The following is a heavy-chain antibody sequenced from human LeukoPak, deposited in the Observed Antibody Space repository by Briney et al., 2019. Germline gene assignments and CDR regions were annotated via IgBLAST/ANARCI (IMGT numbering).Heavy chain of an antibody. Sequence: PSETLSLTCTVSGGSISSYSWNWIRQPPGKGLEWIGYIYYSGSANYNPSLKSRVTISLDTSKNQFSLRLTSVAAADTAVYYCARVISSSSGQWFDPWGQEPWSPSPQ. D-gene: IGHD6-6*01. CDR2: IYYSGSA. J-gene: IGHJ5*02. CDR1: GGSISSYS. CDR3: ARVISSSSGQWFDP. V-gene: IGHV4-59*01.